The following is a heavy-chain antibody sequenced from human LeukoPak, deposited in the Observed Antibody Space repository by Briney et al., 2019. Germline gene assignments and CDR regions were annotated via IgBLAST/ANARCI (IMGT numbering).Heavy chain of an antibody. Sequence: GASVKVSCKASGGTFSSYAISWVRQAPGQGLEWMGWISAYNGNTNYAQKLQGRVTMTTDTSTSTAYMELRSLRSDDTAVYYCARGIAAAGMLTFDYWGQGTLVTVSS. CDR2: ISAYNGNT. CDR1: GGTFSSYA. D-gene: IGHD6-13*01. CDR3: ARGIAAAGMLTFDY. V-gene: IGHV1-18*01. J-gene: IGHJ4*02.